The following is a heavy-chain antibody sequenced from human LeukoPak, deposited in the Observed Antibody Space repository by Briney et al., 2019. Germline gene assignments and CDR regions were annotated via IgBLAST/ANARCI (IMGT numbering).Heavy chain of an antibody. CDR1: GGSISSYY. Sequence: SETLSLTCTISGGSISSYYWSWIRQPPGKGLEWIGYIYYSGSTNYNPSLKSRVTISVDTSKNQFSLKLSSVTAADTAVYYCAREDCSGTSCSEYVWGQGTTVTVSS. D-gene: IGHD2-2*01. CDR2: IYYSGST. V-gene: IGHV4-59*01. J-gene: IGHJ6*02. CDR3: AREDCSGTSCSEYV.